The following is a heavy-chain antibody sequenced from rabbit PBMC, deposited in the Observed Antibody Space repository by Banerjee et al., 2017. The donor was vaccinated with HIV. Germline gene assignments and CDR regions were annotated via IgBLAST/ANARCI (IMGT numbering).Heavy chain of an antibody. Sequence: QQQLEESGGGLVKPEGSLTLTCKASGFSFSTTYWICWVRQAPGKGLEWIGCINTGGSGNAVYASWAKGRFTISKTSSTTVTLQMTSLTAADTATYFCARDLAGVTGWNFGLWGPGTLVTVS. D-gene: IGHD4-1*01. J-gene: IGHJ6*01. CDR3: ARDLAGVTGWNFGL. CDR2: INTGGSGNA. V-gene: IGHV1S45*01. CDR1: GFSFSTTYW.